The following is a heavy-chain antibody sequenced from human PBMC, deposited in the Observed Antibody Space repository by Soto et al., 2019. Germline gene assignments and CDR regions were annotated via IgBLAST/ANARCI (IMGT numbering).Heavy chain of an antibody. Sequence: QLQLQESASGLVKPSQTLSLTCAASGGSISSGGYSWSCIRQPPGKSLEWIGYIYHSGCTYYNQSLKSRVTISVDRSSNLFSLRLGSVTAADTAVYYCARGMTTVTTFDYWGQGTLVTVSS. CDR3: ARGMTTVTTFDY. D-gene: IGHD4-17*01. V-gene: IGHV4-30-2*01. J-gene: IGHJ4*02. CDR2: IYHSGCT. CDR1: GGSISSGGYS.